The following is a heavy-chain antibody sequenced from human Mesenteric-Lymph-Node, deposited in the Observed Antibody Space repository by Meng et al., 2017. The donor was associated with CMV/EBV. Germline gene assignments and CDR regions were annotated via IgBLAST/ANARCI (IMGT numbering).Heavy chain of an antibody. CDR2: ISRSGSPT. CDR1: GFVFSGYS. CDR3: ARDVVSV. Sequence: GGSLRLSCAASGFVFSGYSMNWVRQAPGKGLEWVSYISRSGSPTYYADSVKGRFTISRDNAKNSLYLQMNSLRAEDTAVYYCARDVVSVWGQGTTVTVSS. J-gene: IGHJ6*02. D-gene: IGHD2-21*01. V-gene: IGHV3-48*04.